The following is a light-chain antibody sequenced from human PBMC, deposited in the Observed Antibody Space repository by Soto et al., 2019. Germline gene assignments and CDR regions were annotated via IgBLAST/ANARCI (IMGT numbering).Light chain of an antibody. Sequence: DIQVTQTRSTLPPALEERLTITSRDSQSISSWVAWYQQKPGKPPKLLIYDASSLESGVPSRFSGSGSGTDFSLTISSLQPDASATYCCQQYHSYYPGTFGRGTKVDIK. CDR3: QQYHSYYPGT. CDR2: DAS. J-gene: IGKJ1*01. CDR1: QSISSW. V-gene: IGKV1-5*01.